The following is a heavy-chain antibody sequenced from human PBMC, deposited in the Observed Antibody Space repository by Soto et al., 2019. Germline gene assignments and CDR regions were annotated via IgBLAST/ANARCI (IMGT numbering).Heavy chain of an antibody. Sequence: ASVKVSCKASGYTFNTHDINWVRQATGQGLEWMGWMNPESGSTGFAQSFQGRITLTRNTSLNTVYMEVSSLTNEDTAVYFCARSGGSGYYSAHYYGLDVWGPGTTVTVSS. CDR3: ARSGGSGYYSAHYYGLDV. J-gene: IGHJ6*02. CDR1: GYTFNTHD. CDR2: MNPESGST. V-gene: IGHV1-8*01. D-gene: IGHD3-22*01.